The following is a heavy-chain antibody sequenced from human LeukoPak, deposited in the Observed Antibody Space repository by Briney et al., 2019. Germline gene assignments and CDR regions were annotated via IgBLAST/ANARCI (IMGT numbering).Heavy chain of an antibody. CDR3: ARDGILLWFGRDAFGI. CDR1: GGSISSYY. Sequence: SETLSLTCTVSGGSISSYYWSWIRQPAGKGLEWIGRIYTSGSTNYNPSLKSRVTMSVDTSKNQFSLKLSSVTAADTAVYYCARDGILLWFGRDAFGIWGQGTMVTVSS. CDR2: IYTSGST. D-gene: IGHD3-10*01. V-gene: IGHV4-4*07. J-gene: IGHJ3*02.